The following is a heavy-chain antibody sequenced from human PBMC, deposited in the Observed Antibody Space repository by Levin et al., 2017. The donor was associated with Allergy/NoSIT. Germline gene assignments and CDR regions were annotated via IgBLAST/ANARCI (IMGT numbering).Heavy chain of an antibody. D-gene: IGHD6-13*01. CDR2: INGSGVST. Sequence: GGSLRLSCAASGFTFSSFAMSWVRQAPGKGLEWVSGINGSGVSTYYADSVKGRFTITRDNSKKTLYLQMNSLRAEDTAVYYCARGGSSWGGYYDMEVWGQGTTVTVYS. CDR1: GFTFSSFA. CDR3: ARGGSSWGGYYDMEV. V-gene: IGHV3-23*01. J-gene: IGHJ6*02.